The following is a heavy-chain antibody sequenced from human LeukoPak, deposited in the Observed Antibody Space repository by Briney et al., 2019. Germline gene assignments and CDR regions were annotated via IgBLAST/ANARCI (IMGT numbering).Heavy chain of an antibody. CDR2: ISGSGGGT. CDR1: GFTFTNCA. D-gene: IGHD2-2*01. V-gene: IGHV3-23*01. CDR3: AKGRDSTSCYDN. J-gene: IGHJ4*02. Sequence: GGSLRLSCAASGFTFTNCAVSWVRQAPGKGLEWVSAISGSGGGTYYADSVKGRFTISRDNSKNMLFLQMNSLRAEDTAVYYCAKGRDSTSCYDNWGQGTLVTVSS.